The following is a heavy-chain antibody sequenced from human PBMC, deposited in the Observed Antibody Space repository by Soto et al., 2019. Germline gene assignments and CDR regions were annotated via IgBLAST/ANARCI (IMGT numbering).Heavy chain of an antibody. CDR2: INPANGDT. CDR3: AKSGSLDS. V-gene: IGHV1-3*01. CDR1: GYTFISYP. Sequence: VQLVQSGAEVKKLGASVRISCKASGYTFISYPIHWVRQAPGQSLECMGWINPANGDTRYSQKFQGRVTITRDTSATTAYMDLNSLMPDDTAIYYCAKSGSLDSWGQGTPITVSS. J-gene: IGHJ4*02. D-gene: IGHD1-26*01.